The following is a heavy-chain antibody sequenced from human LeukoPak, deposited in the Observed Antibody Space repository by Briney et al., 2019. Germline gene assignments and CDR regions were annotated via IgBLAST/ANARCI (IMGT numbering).Heavy chain of an antibody. CDR1: GYTSTSYA. CDR3: AIGGGWFGECRVEAFVM. V-gene: IGHV1-3*01. CDR2: INAANGKT. Sequence: GASVTVSRTASGYTSTSYAMHWVRQARRQGLEWMGWINAANGKTKYSQRFHGRVTITSDTSAITAYMDLYSLKSEDTAVYYCAIGGGWFGECRVEAFVMWGEETMVTVSS. D-gene: IGHD3-10*01. J-gene: IGHJ3*02.